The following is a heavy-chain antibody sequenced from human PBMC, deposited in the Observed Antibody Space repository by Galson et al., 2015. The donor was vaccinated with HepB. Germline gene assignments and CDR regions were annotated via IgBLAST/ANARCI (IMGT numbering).Heavy chain of an antibody. D-gene: IGHD6-13*01. CDR2: ISASGSST. Sequence: SLRLSCAGSRFSFSSYAMRWVRQAPGKGLEWVSAISASGSSTYYADSVKGRFTISRDNSDNTLYLQMNSLRAGDTAVYYCAKHGSSWSYYFDYWGQGTLVTVSS. V-gene: IGHV3-23*01. J-gene: IGHJ4*02. CDR3: AKHGSSWSYYFDY. CDR1: RFSFSSYA.